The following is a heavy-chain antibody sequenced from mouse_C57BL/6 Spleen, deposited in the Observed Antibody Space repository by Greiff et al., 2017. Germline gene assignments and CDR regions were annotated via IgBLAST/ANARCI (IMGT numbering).Heavy chain of an antibody. CDR1: GYAFSSSW. J-gene: IGHJ2*01. Sequence: VQLQQSGPELVKPGASVKISCKASGYAFSSSWMNWVKQRPGKGLEWIGRIYPGDGDTNYNGKFKGKATLTADTSSSTAYMQLSSLTSEDYAVYFCAKNFDYGGQGTTLTVSS. V-gene: IGHV1-82*01. CDR3: AKNFDY. CDR2: IYPGDGDT.